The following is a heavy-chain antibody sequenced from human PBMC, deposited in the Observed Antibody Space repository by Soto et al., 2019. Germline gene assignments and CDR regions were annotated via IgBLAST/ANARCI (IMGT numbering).Heavy chain of an antibody. D-gene: IGHD6-13*01. CDR1: GDSISSENYY. V-gene: IGHV4-39*01. Sequence: SETLSLTCIVSGDSISSENYYWGWIRQPPGKGLEWIGSIYYSGSTYYNPSLKSRVTISVDTSKNQFSLKLSSVTAADTAIYYCAKSLVPTSLQKLGTFDYWGQGTLVTVS. CDR2: IYYSGST. CDR3: AKSLVPTSLQKLGTFDY. J-gene: IGHJ4*02.